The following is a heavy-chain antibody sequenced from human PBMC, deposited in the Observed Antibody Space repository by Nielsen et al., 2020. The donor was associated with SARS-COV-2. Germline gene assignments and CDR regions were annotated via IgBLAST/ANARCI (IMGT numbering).Heavy chain of an antibody. CDR3: ARGLRAFYYMDV. V-gene: IGHV4-34*01. CDR1: GESFSGYY. J-gene: IGHJ6*03. CDR2: ISHSGTT. D-gene: IGHD3-10*01. Sequence: SETLSLTCAVSGESFSGYYQWSWIRQPPGKGLEWIGEISHSGTTNYNPSLKSRVTISVDRSKNQFSLKLSSVTAADTAVYYCARGLRAFYYMDVWGKGTTVTVSS.